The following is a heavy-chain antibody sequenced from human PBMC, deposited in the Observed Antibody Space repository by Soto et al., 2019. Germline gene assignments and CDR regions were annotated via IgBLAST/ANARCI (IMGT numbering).Heavy chain of an antibody. CDR3: VGDLGRCDP. Sequence: QVQLQESGPGLVKPSQTLSLTCTVSGCSISSGDYYWRWIRQPPGKGLELLGYIYYSGSTYYNPSVKSRVTISVDKSKNPAALNLSTVTAADTAVYYCVGDLGRCDPWGQETLVTVSS. V-gene: IGHV4-30-4*01. CDR1: GCSISSGDYY. CDR2: IYYSGST. J-gene: IGHJ5*02.